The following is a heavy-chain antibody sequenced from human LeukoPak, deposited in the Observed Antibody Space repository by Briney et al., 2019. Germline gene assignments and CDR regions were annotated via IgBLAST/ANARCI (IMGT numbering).Heavy chain of an antibody. CDR3: AKDAYGGKAHVDY. Sequence: PGGSLRLSCAASGFTFSSYGMHWVRQAPGKGLEWVAVISYDGSNKYYADSVKGRFTISRDNSKNTLYLQMNSLRAEDAAVYYCAKDAYGGKAHVDYWGQGTLVTVSS. D-gene: IGHD4-23*01. CDR2: ISYDGSNK. J-gene: IGHJ4*02. CDR1: GFTFSSYG. V-gene: IGHV3-30*18.